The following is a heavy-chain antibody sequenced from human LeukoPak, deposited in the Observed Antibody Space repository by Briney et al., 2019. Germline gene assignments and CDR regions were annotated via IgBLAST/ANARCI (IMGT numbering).Heavy chain of an antibody. V-gene: IGHV3-30*02. CDR3: ANVDYYDSSGSLDY. CDR2: IRYDGSNK. CDR1: GFIFSRHW. J-gene: IGHJ4*02. D-gene: IGHD3-22*01. Sequence: GGSLRLSCAASGFIFSRHWMHWVRQAPGKGLEWVAFIRYDGSNKYYADSVKGRFTISRDNSKNTLYLQMNSLRAEDTAVYYCANVDYYDSSGSLDYWGQGTLVTVSS.